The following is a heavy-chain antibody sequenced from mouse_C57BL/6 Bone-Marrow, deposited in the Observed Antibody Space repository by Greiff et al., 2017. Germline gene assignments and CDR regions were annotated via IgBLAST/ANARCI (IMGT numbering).Heavy chain of an antibody. J-gene: IGHJ3*01. CDR3: NSIAY. CDR1: GFNITDDY. CDR2: IDPENGDT. Sequence: EVQLQQSGAELVRPGASVQLSCTASGFNITDDYMHWVKQRPEQGLEWIGWIDPENGDTEYAPKFQGKATITVDTSSNTAYLQLSSLTSEDTAVYYCNSIAYWGQGTLVTVSA. V-gene: IGHV14-4*01.